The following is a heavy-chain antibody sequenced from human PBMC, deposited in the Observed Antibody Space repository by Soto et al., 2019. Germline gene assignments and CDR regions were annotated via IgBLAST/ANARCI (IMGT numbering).Heavy chain of an antibody. CDR2: INHSGST. CDR1: GGSFSGYY. J-gene: IGHJ4*02. V-gene: IGHV4-34*01. D-gene: IGHD2-15*01. CDR3: ARGREPDIVVVVAATGYFDY. Sequence: SETLSLTCAVYGGSFSGYYWSWIRQPPGKGLEWIGEINHSGSTNYNPSLKSRVTISVDTSKNQFSLKLSSVTAADTAVYYCARGREPDIVVVVAATGYFDYWGQGTLVTVS.